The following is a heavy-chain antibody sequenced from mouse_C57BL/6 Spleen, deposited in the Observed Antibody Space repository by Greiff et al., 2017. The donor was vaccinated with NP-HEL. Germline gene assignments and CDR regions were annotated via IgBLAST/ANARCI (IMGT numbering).Heavy chain of an antibody. CDR1: GYTFTSYW. CDR2: IDPSDSYT. CDR3: ARSGRSLAFDY. Sequence: QVQLQQPGAELVRPGTSVKLSCKASGYTFTSYWMHWVKQRPGQGLEWIGVIDPSDSYTNYNQKFKGKATLTVDTSSSTAYMQLSSLTSEDSAVYYCARSGRSLAFDYWGQGTTLTGSS. J-gene: IGHJ2*01. V-gene: IGHV1-59*01.